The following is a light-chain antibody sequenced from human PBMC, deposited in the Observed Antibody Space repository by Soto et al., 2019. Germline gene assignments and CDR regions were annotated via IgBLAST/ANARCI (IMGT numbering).Light chain of an antibody. Sequence: IRMTQSPSSLSASTGDRVTITCRASQGISSYLNWYHQKPGKAPKLLIYTASSLQSGVPSRFSGSGSGTDFTLTISNLQPEDFETYYCQPNYITPITLGQGTRLEIK. J-gene: IGKJ5*01. CDR3: QPNYITPIT. V-gene: IGKV1-39*01. CDR2: TAS. CDR1: QGISSY.